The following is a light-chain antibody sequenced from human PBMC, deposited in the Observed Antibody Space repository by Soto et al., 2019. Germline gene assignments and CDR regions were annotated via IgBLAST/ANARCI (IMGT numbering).Light chain of an antibody. CDR3: SSYTSSSTLNYV. V-gene: IGLV2-14*01. CDR1: SSDVGGYNY. J-gene: IGLJ1*01. Sequence: QSVLTQPASVSGSPGQSITISCTGTSSDVGGYNYVSWYQQHSGKAPKLMIYDVSNRPSGVSNRFSGSKSGNTASLTISWLQAEDEADYYCSSYTSSSTLNYVFGTGTKVTVL. CDR2: DVS.